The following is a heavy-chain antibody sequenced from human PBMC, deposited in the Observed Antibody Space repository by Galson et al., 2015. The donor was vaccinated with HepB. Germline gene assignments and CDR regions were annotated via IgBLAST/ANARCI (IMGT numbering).Heavy chain of an antibody. CDR1: GFTFSSYG. J-gene: IGHJ6*02. Sequence: SLRLSCAASGFTFSSYGMHWVRQAPGKGLEWVAVISYDGSNKYYADSVKGRFTISRDNSKNTLYLQMYSLRAEDTAVYYCAKDFRDCSGGSCYFLPYYYYYYGMDVWGQGTTVTVSS. V-gene: IGHV3-30*18. D-gene: IGHD2-15*01. CDR2: ISYDGSNK. CDR3: AKDFRDCSGGSCYFLPYYYYYYGMDV.